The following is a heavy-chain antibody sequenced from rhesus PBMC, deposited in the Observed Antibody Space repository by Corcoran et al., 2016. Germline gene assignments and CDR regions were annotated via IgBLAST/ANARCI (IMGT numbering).Heavy chain of an antibody. V-gene: IGHV4-73*01. Sequence: QVQLQQWGEGLVKPSETLSLTGAVYGGSISGYYDGSWIRQPPGKGLEWIGYIYGNRESTNYNPSLKNRVTISKDTSQNQFSLKLSSVTAADTAVYYCAREERWELPDRSYYFDYWGQGVLVTVSS. J-gene: IGHJ4*01. CDR3: AREERWELPDRSYYFDY. D-gene: IGHD1-44*02. CDR1: GGSISGYYD. CDR2: IYGNREST.